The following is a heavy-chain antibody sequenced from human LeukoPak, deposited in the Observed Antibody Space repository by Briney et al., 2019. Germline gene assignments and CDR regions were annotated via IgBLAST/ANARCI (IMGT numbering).Heavy chain of an antibody. V-gene: IGHV3-30*02. J-gene: IGHJ4*02. CDR3: AKADGSDDLAF. Sequence: GGSLRLSCAASGFTFSNFVMTWVRQAPGKGLEWVAYIQYDGTNKYYADSVKGRFTISRDNSKNTLYIQMNSLRPEDTAVYYCAKADGSDDLAFWGQGTLVTVSS. CDR1: GFTFSNFV. D-gene: IGHD2-21*01. CDR2: IQYDGTNK.